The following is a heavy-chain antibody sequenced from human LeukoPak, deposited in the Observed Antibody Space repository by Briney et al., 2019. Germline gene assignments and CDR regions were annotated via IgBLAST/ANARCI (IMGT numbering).Heavy chain of an antibody. V-gene: IGHV1-2*02. CDR3: ARAISSGWFAEYFQH. J-gene: IGHJ1*01. D-gene: IGHD6-19*01. CDR2: INPNSGGT. CDR1: GYTFTGYY. Sequence: ASVKVSCKASGYTFTGYYMHWVRQAPRQGLEWMGWINPNSGGTNYAQKFQGRVTMTRDTSISTAYMELSRLRSDDTAVYYCARAISSGWFAEYFQHWGQGTLVTVSS.